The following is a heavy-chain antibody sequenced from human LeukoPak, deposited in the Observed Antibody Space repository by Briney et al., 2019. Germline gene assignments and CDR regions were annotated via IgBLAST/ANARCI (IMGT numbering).Heavy chain of an antibody. CDR3: AKDTYDSSWSYFDY. Sequence: GSLRLSCAASGFTFSSYGMHWVRQAPGKGLEWVAVISYDGSNKYYADSVKGRFTISRDNSKNTLYLQMNSLRAEDTAVYYCAKDTYDSSWSYFDYWGQGTLVTVSS. V-gene: IGHV3-30*18. CDR1: GFTFSSYG. J-gene: IGHJ4*02. D-gene: IGHD6-13*01. CDR2: ISYDGSNK.